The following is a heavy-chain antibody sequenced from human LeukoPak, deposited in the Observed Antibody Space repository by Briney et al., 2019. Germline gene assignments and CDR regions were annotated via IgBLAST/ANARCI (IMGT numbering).Heavy chain of an antibody. V-gene: IGHV1-18*01. Sequence: GASVKVSCKASGYTFTSYGISWVRQAPGQGLEWMGWISAYNGNTNYAQKLQGRVTMTTDTSTSTAYMELRSLRSDDTAVYYCARDLASKYSDWPPGYYYGMDVWGQGTTVTVSS. J-gene: IGHJ6*02. CDR3: ARDLASKYSDWPPGYYYGMDV. CDR2: ISAYNGNT. CDR1: GYTFTSYG. D-gene: IGHD3-9*01.